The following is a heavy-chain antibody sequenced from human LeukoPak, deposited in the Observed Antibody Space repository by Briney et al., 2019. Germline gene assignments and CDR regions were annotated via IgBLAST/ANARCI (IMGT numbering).Heavy chain of an antibody. D-gene: IGHD3-22*01. CDR2: INHSGST. Sequence: SETLCLTCAVYGGSFRGYYWSWIRQPPGKGLEWIGEINHSGSTNYNAALKSRVTISVDTSKNQFSLMLSSVTAADTAVYYCARVKPPTYDSSGYYVDYWGQGTLVTVSS. CDR3: ARVKPPTYDSSGYYVDY. J-gene: IGHJ4*02. V-gene: IGHV4-34*01. CDR1: GGSFRGYY.